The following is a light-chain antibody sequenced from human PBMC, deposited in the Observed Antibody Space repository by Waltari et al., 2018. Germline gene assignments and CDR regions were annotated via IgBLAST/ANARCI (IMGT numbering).Light chain of an antibody. CDR2: WAS. CDR1: QSVLFSTNNKNY. CDR3: QQYRSTLWT. V-gene: IGKV4-1*01. J-gene: IGKJ1*01. Sequence: DIVMTQSPDSLAVSLGERATINCKSSQSVLFSTNNKNYLAWYQQKTGQPPKLLFYWASTRESGVPDRFSGSGSGTDFTLTISSLQAEDVAVYYCQQYRSTLWTFGQGTRVVIK.